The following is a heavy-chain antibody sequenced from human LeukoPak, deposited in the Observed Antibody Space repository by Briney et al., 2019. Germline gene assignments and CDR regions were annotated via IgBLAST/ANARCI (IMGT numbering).Heavy chain of an antibody. Sequence: SETLSLTCTVSGGSISNYYWSWIRQPPGKGLEWIGYIYYSGSTDYNPSLRSRVTISLDTSKNQFSLILGSVTAADTAMYYCARFLYGSGNDYWGQGTLVTVSS. V-gene: IGHV4-59*01. CDR2: IYYSGST. J-gene: IGHJ4*02. CDR1: GGSISNYY. CDR3: ARFLYGSGNDY. D-gene: IGHD3-10*01.